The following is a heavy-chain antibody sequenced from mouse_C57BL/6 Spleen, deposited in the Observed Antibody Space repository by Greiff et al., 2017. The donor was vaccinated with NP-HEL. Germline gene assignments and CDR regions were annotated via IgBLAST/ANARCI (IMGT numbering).Heavy chain of an antibody. D-gene: IGHD1-1*01. J-gene: IGHJ2*01. CDR1: GFNIKDDY. Sequence: VQLQQSGAELVRPGASVKLSCTASGFNIKDDYMHWVKQRPEQGLEWIGWIDPENGDTEYASKFQGKATITADTSSNTAYLQLSSLTSEDTAVYYCTTGITTVPFDYWGQGTTLTVSS. V-gene: IGHV14-4*01. CDR3: TTGITTVPFDY. CDR2: IDPENGDT.